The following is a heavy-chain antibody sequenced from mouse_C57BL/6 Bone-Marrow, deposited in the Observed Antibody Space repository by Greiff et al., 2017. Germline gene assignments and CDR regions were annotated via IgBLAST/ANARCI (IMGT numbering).Heavy chain of an antibody. Sequence: VQLQQSGAELVRPGTSVKLSCKASGYTFTNYWIGWAKQRPGHGLEWIGDIYPGGGYTNSNEKFKGKATLTADKSSSTAYMQFSSLTSEDSAIYYCAREGDYDCFFAYWGQGTLVTVSA. V-gene: IGHV1-63*01. J-gene: IGHJ3*01. CDR1: GYTFTNYW. CDR3: AREGDYDCFFAY. D-gene: IGHD2-4*01. CDR2: IYPGGGYT.